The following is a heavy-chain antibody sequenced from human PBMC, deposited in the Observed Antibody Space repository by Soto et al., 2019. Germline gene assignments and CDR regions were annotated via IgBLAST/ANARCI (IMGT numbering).Heavy chain of an antibody. J-gene: IGHJ4*02. CDR2: VYYSGTT. V-gene: IGHV4-39*01. CDR3: ARHFAYSSSCYVHFDI. Sequence: AGTXSLTCTCSGFSISTSSYDWAWIRQPPGKGLEWIGSVYYSGTTYYNPSLKSRVTISADTSNNQFSLKLNYVTASDTAMYFCARHFAYSSSCYVHFDIWGLGTLVTVSS. D-gene: IGHD6-13*01. CDR1: GFSISTSSYD.